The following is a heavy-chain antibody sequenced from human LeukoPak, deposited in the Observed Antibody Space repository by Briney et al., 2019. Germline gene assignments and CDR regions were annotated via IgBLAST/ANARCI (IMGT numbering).Heavy chain of an antibody. Sequence: PGRSLRLSCAASGFTFSSYGMNWVRQAPGKGLEWVAVIWYDGSNKYYADFLKGRFTISRDNSKDTLYLQMNSLRAEDTAVYYCARETAQQLVFPYYGMDVWGKGTTVTVSS. CDR1: GFTFSSYG. CDR2: IWYDGSNK. D-gene: IGHD6-13*01. CDR3: ARETAQQLVFPYYGMDV. V-gene: IGHV3-33*01. J-gene: IGHJ6*04.